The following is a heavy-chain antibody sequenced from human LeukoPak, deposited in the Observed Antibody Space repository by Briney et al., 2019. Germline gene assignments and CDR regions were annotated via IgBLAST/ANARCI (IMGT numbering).Heavy chain of an antibody. CDR2: ISWDESTT. Sequence: GGALRLSCAASGLSIGDNSMHWVRQAPRKGLEWVSLISWDESTTYYSDSVKGRFTGSRDSSKNSLYLQMNSLRTEDTALYYCARGPNSWLVVSRSWGMDVRGQGTTVTVSS. D-gene: IGHD2-15*01. J-gene: IGHJ6*01. CDR1: GLSIGDNS. V-gene: IGHV3-43*01. CDR3: ARGPNSWLVVSRSWGMDV.